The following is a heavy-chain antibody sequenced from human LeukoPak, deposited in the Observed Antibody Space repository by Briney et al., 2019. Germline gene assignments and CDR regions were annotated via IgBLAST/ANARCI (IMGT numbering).Heavy chain of an antibody. CDR3: ARGDSNAYYYFDS. CDR2: INWSGSST. CDR1: GFTFDDYG. D-gene: IGHD3-22*01. J-gene: IGHJ4*02. V-gene: IGHV3-20*04. Sequence: GRSLRLSCAASGFTFDDYGMSWVRQAPGKGLEWVSGINWSGSSTGYADSVKGRFTISRDNAKTSLYLQMNSLRAEDTALYFCARGDSNAYYYFDSWGQGTLVSVSS.